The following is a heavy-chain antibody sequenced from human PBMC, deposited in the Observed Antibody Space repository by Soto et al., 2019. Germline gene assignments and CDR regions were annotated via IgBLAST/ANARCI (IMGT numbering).Heavy chain of an antibody. V-gene: IGHV3-48*02. CDR1: GFNFDTEP. CDR3: VRDVNWGFDS. Sequence: EVQLVKSGGGLVHPGGSLKLSCAASGFNFDTEPMNWVRQAPGKGLEWVSNIRSGGSATSYADSVKGRFTISRDNGKNSLYLQMNSLRDEDTAVYFCVRDVNWGFDSWGQGTLVTVSS. D-gene: IGHD7-27*01. CDR2: IRSGGSAT. J-gene: IGHJ5*01.